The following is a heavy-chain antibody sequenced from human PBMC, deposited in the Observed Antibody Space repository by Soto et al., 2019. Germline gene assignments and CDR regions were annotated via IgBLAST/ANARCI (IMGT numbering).Heavy chain of an antibody. J-gene: IGHJ6*02. Sequence: LGESLKISCKGSGYTFTNYFIVLVRQMPGKGPEWMGIIYPGDSDTKYNPSFQGQVTISADKSITTTYLQWSSLKASDTAIYYCAASIFYYGMDVWGQGTTVTVSS. CDR3: AASIFYYGMDV. CDR1: GYTFTNYF. CDR2: IYPGDSDT. V-gene: IGHV5-51*01.